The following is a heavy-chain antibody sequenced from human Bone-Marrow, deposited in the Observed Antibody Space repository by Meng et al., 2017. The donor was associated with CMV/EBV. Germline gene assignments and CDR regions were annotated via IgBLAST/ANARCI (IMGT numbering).Heavy chain of an antibody. Sequence: GESLKISCAASRFTFSSYSMNWVRQAPGKGLEWVSSISSSSSYIYYADSVKGRFTISRDNAKNSLYLQMNSLRAEDTAVYYCAREGEYIVGATAKKRVGVLVYWGQGILVTVSS. CDR3: AREGEYIVGATAKKRVGVLVY. D-gene: IGHD1-26*01. J-gene: IGHJ4*02. V-gene: IGHV3-21*01. CDR2: ISSSSSYI. CDR1: RFTFSSYS.